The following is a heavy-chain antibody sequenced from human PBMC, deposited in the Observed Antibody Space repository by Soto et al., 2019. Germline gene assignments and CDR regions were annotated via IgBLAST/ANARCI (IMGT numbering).Heavy chain of an antibody. CDR3: ASAVANTRNGLDI. CDR1: GFTFSNHW. Sequence: PGGSLRLSCAASGFTFSNHWIHWVRQAPGKGLVWVSRISSDGGVATYADSVKGRFTISRDNAKNTLYLQMNSLRAEDTAVYYCASAVANTRNGLDIWGQGTMVTVSS. J-gene: IGHJ3*02. V-gene: IGHV3-74*01. CDR2: ISSDGGVA. D-gene: IGHD5-12*01.